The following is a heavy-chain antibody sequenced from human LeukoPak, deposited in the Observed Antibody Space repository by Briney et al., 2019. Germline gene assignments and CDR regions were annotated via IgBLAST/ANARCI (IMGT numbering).Heavy chain of an antibody. Sequence: PAGGSLRLSCAASGFTFSSYGMHWVRQAPGKGLEWVAVIWYDGSNKYYADSAKGRFTISRDNSKNTLYLQMNSMRAEDTDVYYCARDKPYHGTTFDYWGQGTLVTVSS. CDR1: GFTFSSYG. J-gene: IGHJ4*02. CDR2: IWYDGSNK. CDR3: ARDKPYHGTTFDY. D-gene: IGHD1-1*01. V-gene: IGHV3-33*01.